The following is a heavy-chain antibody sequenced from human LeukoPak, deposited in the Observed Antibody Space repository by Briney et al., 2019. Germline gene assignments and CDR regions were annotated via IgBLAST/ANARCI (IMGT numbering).Heavy chain of an antibody. D-gene: IGHD4-23*01. V-gene: IGHV4-39*01. CDR3: ARHRGGNSRWYFDY. Sequence: SETLSLTXTVSGGSISSSSYYWGWIRQPPGKGLEWMGSIYYSGSTYYNPSLKSRVTISVDTSKNQFSLKLSSVTAADTAVYYCARHRGGNSRWYFDYWGQGTLVTVSS. CDR1: GGSISSSSYY. CDR2: IYYSGST. J-gene: IGHJ4*02.